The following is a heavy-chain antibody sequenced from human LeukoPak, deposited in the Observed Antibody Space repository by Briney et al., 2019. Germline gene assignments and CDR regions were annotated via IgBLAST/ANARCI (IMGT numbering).Heavy chain of an antibody. CDR1: GFTFSSYG. Sequence: GRSLRLSCAASGFTFSSYGMHWVRQAPGKGLEWVAVIWYDGSNKYYGDSVKGRFTISRDNSKNTLYLQMNSLRAEDTAVYYCARGPGDYVWGSYRYRQYFDYWGQGTLVTVSS. J-gene: IGHJ4*02. CDR2: IWYDGSNK. CDR3: ARGPGDYVWGSYRYRQYFDY. D-gene: IGHD3-16*02. V-gene: IGHV3-33*01.